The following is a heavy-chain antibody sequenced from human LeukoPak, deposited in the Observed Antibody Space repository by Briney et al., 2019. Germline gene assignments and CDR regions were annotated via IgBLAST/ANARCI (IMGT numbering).Heavy chain of an antibody. CDR3: ANEIRPNDY. CDR2: ISISGTKT. CDR1: EFDFSTHA. Sequence: GGSLRLSCAASEFDFSTHAMTWVRQAPEKGLEWVSAISISGTKTYYADSVKGRFTISRDNSKNTLYLQMYSLRAEDTAVYYCANEIRPNDYWGQGTLVTVSS. D-gene: IGHD4-17*01. J-gene: IGHJ4*02. V-gene: IGHV3-23*01.